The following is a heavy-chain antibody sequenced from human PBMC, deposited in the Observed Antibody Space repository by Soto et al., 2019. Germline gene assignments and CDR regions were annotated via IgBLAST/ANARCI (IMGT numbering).Heavy chain of an antibody. V-gene: IGHV3-30*18. CDR1: GFTFSSYG. CDR2: ISYDGSNK. Sequence: GGSLRLSCAASGFTFSSYGMHWVRQAPGKGLEWVAVISYDGSNKYYADSVKGRFTISRDNSKNTLYLQMNSLRAEDTAVYYCAKGRRVVVAAAFDYWGQGTLVTVSS. CDR3: AKGRRVVVAAAFDY. J-gene: IGHJ4*02. D-gene: IGHD2-15*01.